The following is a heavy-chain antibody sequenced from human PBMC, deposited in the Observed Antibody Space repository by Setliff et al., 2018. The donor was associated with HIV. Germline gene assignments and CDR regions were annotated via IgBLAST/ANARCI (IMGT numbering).Heavy chain of an antibody. CDR1: GYTFTRYY. D-gene: IGHD3-22*01. J-gene: IGHJ3*02. CDR2: ISPSGIST. Sequence: GASVKVSCKASGYTFTRYYTHWVRQAPGQGLEWMGMISPSGISTSYAQKFQGRITMTRDTSTSTAYMELSSLRSEDTAVYYCARDPSPYYSDDSGYPDDAFDIWGQGTMVTVSS. CDR3: ARDPSPYYSDDSGYPDDAFDI. V-gene: IGHV1-46*03.